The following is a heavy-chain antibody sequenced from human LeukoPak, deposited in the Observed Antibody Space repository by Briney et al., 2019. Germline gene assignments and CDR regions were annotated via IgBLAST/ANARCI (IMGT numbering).Heavy chain of an antibody. D-gene: IGHD3-3*01. V-gene: IGHV4-4*07. Sequence: SETLSLTCTVSGGSISPYYWSWIRQPAGKGREWIGRVYTSGTTNYNPSLKSRVTMSVDASKNQFSLKLTSVTAADTAVYFCARVRFGPGGELFDYWGQGTLVTVSS. CDR2: VYTSGTT. J-gene: IGHJ4*02. CDR1: GGSISPYY. CDR3: ARVRFGPGGELFDY.